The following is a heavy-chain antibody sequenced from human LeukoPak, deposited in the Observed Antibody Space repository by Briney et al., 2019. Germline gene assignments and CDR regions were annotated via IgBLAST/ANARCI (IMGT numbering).Heavy chain of an antibody. CDR1: GFTFSSYA. J-gene: IGHJ4*02. CDR3: ASYSSGPRGY. V-gene: IGHV3-23*01. D-gene: IGHD6-19*01. CDR2: ISGSGGST. Sequence: GGSLRLSCAASGFTFSSYAMSWVRQAPGKGLEWVSAISGSGGSTYYADSVKGRFTISRDNAKNSLYLQMNSLRAEDTALYYCASYSSGPRGYWGQGTLVTVSS.